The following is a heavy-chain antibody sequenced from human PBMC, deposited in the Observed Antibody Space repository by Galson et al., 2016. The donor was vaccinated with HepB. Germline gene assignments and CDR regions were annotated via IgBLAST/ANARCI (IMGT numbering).Heavy chain of an antibody. J-gene: IGHJ4*02. CDR2: IYSSGTT. Sequence: TLSLTCTVSGGSISSGSYYWSWIRQPAGKGLEWIGRIYSSGTTRYNPSLKSRLTMSLDTSKNQFSLELGSVTAADTAIYYCGRELGSWGQGTLVTV. CDR1: GGSISSGSYY. V-gene: IGHV4-61*02. D-gene: IGHD3-16*01. CDR3: GRELGS.